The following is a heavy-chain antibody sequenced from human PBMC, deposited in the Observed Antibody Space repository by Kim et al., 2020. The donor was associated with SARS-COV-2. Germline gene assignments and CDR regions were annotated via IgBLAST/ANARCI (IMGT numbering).Heavy chain of an antibody. V-gene: IGHV3-66*01. D-gene: IGHD5-12*01. CDR2: LYTGGGT. CDR1: GFTVSSSY. Sequence: GGSLRLSCAASGFTVSSSYMSWVRQTPKRGLEWVSVLYTGGGTFHIDSVKGSFTISRDTSNNTVYLQMTNLRVADTAIYYCVSGRTYWGQGTLVTDFS. J-gene: IGHJ4*02. CDR3: VSGRTY.